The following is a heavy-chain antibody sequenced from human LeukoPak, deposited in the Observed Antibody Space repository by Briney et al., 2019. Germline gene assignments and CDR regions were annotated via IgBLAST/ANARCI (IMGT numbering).Heavy chain of an antibody. CDR2: IYYSGST. Sequence: SETLSLTCTVSGGSISSYYWSWIRQPPGKGLEWIGSIYYSGSTYYNPSLKSRVTISVDTSKNQFSLKLSSVTAADTAVYYCARQVRDVVVPAATLNYWGQGTLVTVSS. CDR1: GGSISSYY. D-gene: IGHD2-2*01. V-gene: IGHV4-59*05. CDR3: ARQVRDVVVPAATLNY. J-gene: IGHJ4*02.